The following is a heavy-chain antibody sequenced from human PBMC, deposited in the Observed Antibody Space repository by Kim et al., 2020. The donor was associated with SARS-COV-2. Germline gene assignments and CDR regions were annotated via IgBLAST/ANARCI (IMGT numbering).Heavy chain of an antibody. CDR2: IIPIFGTA. CDR3: ARVVREYYYGSGSYYNP. CDR1: GGTFSSYA. J-gene: IGHJ5*02. D-gene: IGHD3-10*01. V-gene: IGHV1-69*13. Sequence: SVKVSCKASGGTFSSYAISWVRQAPGQGLEWMGGIIPIFGTANYAQKFQGRVTITADESTSTAYMELSSLRSEDTAVYYCARVVREYYYGSGSYYNPWGQGTLVTVSS.